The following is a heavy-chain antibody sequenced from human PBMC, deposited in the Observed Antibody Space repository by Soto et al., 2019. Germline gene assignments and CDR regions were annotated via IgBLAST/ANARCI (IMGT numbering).Heavy chain of an antibody. V-gene: IGHV4-59*01. D-gene: IGHD2-2*01. CDR2: IYYSGST. CDR1: GGSISSYY. Sequence: KTSETLSLTCTVSGGSISSYYWSWIRQPPGKGLEWIGYIYYSGSTNYNPSLKSRVTISVDTSKNQFSLKLSSVTAADTAVYYCARGNIVVVPADDYYYYYGMDVWGQGTTVTVSS. CDR3: ARGNIVVVPADDYYYYYGMDV. J-gene: IGHJ6*02.